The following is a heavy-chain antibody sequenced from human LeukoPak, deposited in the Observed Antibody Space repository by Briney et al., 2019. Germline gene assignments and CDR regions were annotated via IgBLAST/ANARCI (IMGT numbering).Heavy chain of an antibody. J-gene: IGHJ4*02. V-gene: IGHV4-59*01. CDR3: ARDRTGFGELADY. CDR2: IYYSGST. D-gene: IGHD3-10*01. Sequence: SETLSLTCTVSGVSISSYYWSWIRQPPGKGLEWIGYIYYSGSTNYNPSLKSRVAISVDTSKNQFSLKMSFVTAADTAVYYCARDRTGFGELADYWGQGTLVIVSS. CDR1: GVSISSYY.